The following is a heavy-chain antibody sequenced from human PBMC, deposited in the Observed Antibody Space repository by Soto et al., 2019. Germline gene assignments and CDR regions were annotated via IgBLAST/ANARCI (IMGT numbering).Heavy chain of an antibody. CDR2: IFYSGST. D-gene: IGHD6-6*01. Sequence: QVQLQESGPGLVKPSETLSLTCTVSGGSISSYYWTWIRQPPGKGLEWIGYIFYSGSTNYNPSLKSRLTISVDTSKNQFSLKLSSVTAADTAVYYCARHYSAYSSSDWFDPWGQGTLVTVSS. J-gene: IGHJ5*02. V-gene: IGHV4-59*08. CDR3: ARHYSAYSSSDWFDP. CDR1: GGSISSYY.